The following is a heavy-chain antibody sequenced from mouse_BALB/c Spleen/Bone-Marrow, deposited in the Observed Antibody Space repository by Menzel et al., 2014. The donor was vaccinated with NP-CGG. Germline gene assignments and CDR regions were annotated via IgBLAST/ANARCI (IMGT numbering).Heavy chain of an antibody. J-gene: IGHJ3*01. D-gene: IGHD2-13*01. CDR3: AREGDFPLAY. Sequence: QVQLQQSGAELVKPGASVKLSCKASGYTFTSYYMYWVKQRPGQGLEWIGEINPSNGGTNFNEKFKSKATLTVDKSSSAAYMRLSSLTSEDSAGYNGAREGDFPLAYWGQRTLGSLSA. V-gene: IGHV1S81*02. CDR2: INPSNGGT. CDR1: GYTFTSYY.